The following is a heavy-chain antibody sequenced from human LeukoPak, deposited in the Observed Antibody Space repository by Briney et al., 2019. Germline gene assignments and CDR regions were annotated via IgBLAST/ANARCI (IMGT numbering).Heavy chain of an antibody. CDR2: IYPGDSDT. J-gene: IGHJ6*02. CDR3: ARHVASNHYDILTGPVFYYYYYGMDV. V-gene: IGHV5-51*01. CDR1: GYSFTSYW. D-gene: IGHD3-9*01. Sequence: GESLKISCKGSGYSFTSYWIGWVRPMPGKGLEWMGIIYPGDSDTRYSPSFQGQVTISADKSISTAYLQWSSLKASDTAMYYCARHVASNHYDILTGPVFYYYYYGMDVWGQGTTVTVSS.